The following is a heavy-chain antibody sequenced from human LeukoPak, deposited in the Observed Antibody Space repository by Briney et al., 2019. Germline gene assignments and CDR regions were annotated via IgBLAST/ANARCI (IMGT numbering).Heavy chain of an antibody. CDR1: GGSVNSGTYY. D-gene: IGHD3-22*01. Sequence: PSETLSLTCTVSGGSVNSGTYYWSWLRQPPGKGLEWIGEINHSGSTNYNPSLKSRVTISVDTSKNQFSLKLSSVTAADTAVYYCARGRNYYDSSGYYGRAWYFDLWGRGTLVTVSS. CDR2: INHSGST. J-gene: IGHJ2*01. V-gene: IGHV4-39*07. CDR3: ARGRNYYDSSGYYGRAWYFDL.